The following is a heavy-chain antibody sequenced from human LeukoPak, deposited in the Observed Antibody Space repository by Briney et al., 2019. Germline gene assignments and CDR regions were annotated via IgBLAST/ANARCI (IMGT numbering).Heavy chain of an antibody. Sequence: PSETLSLTCTVSGGSIGDYYWSWIRQPPGKGLEWIGYIYHSGSTNYNPSLKSRVTVSADTSKNQISLKLTSVTAADTAVYYCASHPGVAAADYWGQGTLVTVSS. D-gene: IGHD2-15*01. CDR3: ASHPGVAAADY. J-gene: IGHJ4*02. CDR2: IYHSGST. V-gene: IGHV4-59*08. CDR1: GGSIGDYY.